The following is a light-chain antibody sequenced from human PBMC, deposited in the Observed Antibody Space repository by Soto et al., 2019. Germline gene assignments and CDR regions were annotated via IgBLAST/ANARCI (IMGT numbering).Light chain of an antibody. CDR3: QQYNNWPPWT. V-gene: IGKV3-15*01. Sequence: EIVMTQSPATLSVSPGERATLSCRASQSVSSKLAWYQQKPGQAPRLLIYGASTRATGIPARFSGSGSGTEFTLTISSLRSEDFAVYYCQQYNNWPPWTFGQGTKVDIK. J-gene: IGKJ1*01. CDR1: QSVSSK. CDR2: GAS.